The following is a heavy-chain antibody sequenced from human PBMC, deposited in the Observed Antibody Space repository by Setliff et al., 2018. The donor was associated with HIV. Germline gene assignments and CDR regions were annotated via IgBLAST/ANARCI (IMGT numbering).Heavy chain of an antibody. D-gene: IGHD5-18*01. CDR3: ARDAPWDSYGLDY. CDR1: GFTFSSYE. V-gene: IGHV3-48*03. Sequence: GGSLRLSCAASGFTFSSYEMNWVRQAPGKGLEWISYISSSGNSIYYAESVKGRFTISRDNAKNSLSLQMNSLRAEDTAVYYCARDAPWDSYGLDYWGQGTLVTVS. CDR2: ISSSGNSI. J-gene: IGHJ4*02.